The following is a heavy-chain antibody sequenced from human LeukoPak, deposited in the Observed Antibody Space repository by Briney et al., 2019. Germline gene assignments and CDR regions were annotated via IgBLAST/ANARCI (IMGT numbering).Heavy chain of an antibody. D-gene: IGHD1-26*01. CDR3: AKEGGSYYYGMDV. Sequence: AGGSLRLSCPASGLPFAGFALSWVGKVPGKGLEWVSAISGSGGSTYYADSVKGRFTISRDNSKNTLYLQMNSLRAEDTAVYYCAKEGGSYYYGMDVWGQGTTVTVSS. V-gene: IGHV3-23*01. J-gene: IGHJ6*02. CDR2: ISGSGGST. CDR1: GLPFAGFA.